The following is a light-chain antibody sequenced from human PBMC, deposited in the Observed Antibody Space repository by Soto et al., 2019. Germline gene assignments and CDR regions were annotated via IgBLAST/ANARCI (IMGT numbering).Light chain of an antibody. J-gene: IGKJ1*01. CDR2: GAS. Sequence: EIVLTQSPATLSLSPGERATLSCRASQSIGLAIAWYQHKPGQAPRLLMYGASTRATGIPARFSGSGSGTEFTLTISSLQSEDFAFYYCQQYYKWPPWTFGQGTKVDIK. CDR3: QQYYKWPPWT. CDR1: QSIGLA. V-gene: IGKV3-15*01.